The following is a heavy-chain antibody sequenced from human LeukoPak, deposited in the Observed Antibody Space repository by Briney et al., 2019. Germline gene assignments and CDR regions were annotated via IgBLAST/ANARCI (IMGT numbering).Heavy chain of an antibody. V-gene: IGHV4-59*01. D-gene: IGHD3-22*01. Sequence: PSETLSLTCTVSGGSISSYYWSWIRQPPGKGLEWIGYIYYSGSTNYNPSLKSRVTISVDTSKNQFSLKLSSVTAADTAVYYCARGLYYYDSSGYRYYMDVWGKGTTVTISS. CDR2: IYYSGST. CDR1: GGSISSYY. J-gene: IGHJ6*03. CDR3: ARGLYYYDSSGYRYYMDV.